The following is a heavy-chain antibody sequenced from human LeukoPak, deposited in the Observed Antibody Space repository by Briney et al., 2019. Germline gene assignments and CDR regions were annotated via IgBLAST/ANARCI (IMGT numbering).Heavy chain of an antibody. Sequence: GASVKVSCKASGYTFTGYYMHWVRQAPGQGLEWMGWINPNSGGTNYAQKFQGRVTTTRDTSISTAYMELSRLRSDDTAVYYCARDVGPRGTYDSSGYSHFDYWGQGTLVTVSS. CDR3: ARDVGPRGTYDSSGYSHFDY. CDR2: INPNSGGT. D-gene: IGHD3-22*01. V-gene: IGHV1-2*02. J-gene: IGHJ4*02. CDR1: GYTFTGYY.